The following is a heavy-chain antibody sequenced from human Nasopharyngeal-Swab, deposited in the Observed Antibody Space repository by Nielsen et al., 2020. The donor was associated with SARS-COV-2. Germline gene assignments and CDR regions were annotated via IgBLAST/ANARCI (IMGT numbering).Heavy chain of an antibody. D-gene: IGHD2-2*02. CDR3: AKDLGMAIPGGMDV. CDR2: ISWNSGSI. Sequence: SLKISCAASGFTFDDYAMHWVRQAPGKGLEWVSGISWNSGSIGYADSVEGRFTISRDNAKNSLYLQMNSLRAEDTALYYCAKDLGMAIPGGMDVWGQGTTVTVSS. J-gene: IGHJ6*02. V-gene: IGHV3-9*01. CDR1: GFTFDDYA.